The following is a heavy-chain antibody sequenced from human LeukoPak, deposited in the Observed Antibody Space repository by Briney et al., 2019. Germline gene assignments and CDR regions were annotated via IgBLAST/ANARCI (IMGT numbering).Heavy chain of an antibody. CDR1: GGSISSSSYY. D-gene: IGHD1-26*01. CDR3: ARRVGADTQGPNRFDP. Sequence: SETLSLTCTVSGGSISSSSYYWGWIRQPPGKGLEWIGSIYYSGSTYYNPSLKSRVTISVDTSKNQFSLKLSSVSGADTAVYYWARRVGADTQGPNRFDPWGQGTLVTVSS. V-gene: IGHV4-39*01. J-gene: IGHJ5*02. CDR2: IYYSGST.